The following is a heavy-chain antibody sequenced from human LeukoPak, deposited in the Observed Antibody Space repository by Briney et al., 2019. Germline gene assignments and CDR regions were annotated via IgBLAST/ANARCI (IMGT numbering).Heavy chain of an antibody. CDR2: ITSSSSYI. V-gene: IGHV3-21*01. J-gene: IGHJ6*03. D-gene: IGHD1-26*01. CDR3: ARDPYSGSYGADYYYYMDV. Sequence: GGSLRLSCAASGFTFSTYNMNWVRQAPGKGLEWVSSITSSSSYIYYADSVKGRFTISRDNAKSSLYLQMNSLRAEDTAVYYCARDPYSGSYGADYYYYMDVWGKGTTVTISS. CDR1: GFTFSTYN.